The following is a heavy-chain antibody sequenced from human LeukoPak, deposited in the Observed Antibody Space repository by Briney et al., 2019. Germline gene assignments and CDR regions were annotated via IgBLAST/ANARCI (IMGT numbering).Heavy chain of an antibody. Sequence: ASVKVSCKASGYTFTSYAIHWVRQAPGQRLEWMGWINAGNGNTKYSQEFQGRVTITRDISASTTYMELSSLRSEDMAVYYCARGGGSSDYYLFDYWGQGTLVTVSS. CDR1: GYTFTSYA. CDR3: ARGGGSSDYYLFDY. J-gene: IGHJ4*02. D-gene: IGHD3-22*01. CDR2: INAGNGNT. V-gene: IGHV1-3*03.